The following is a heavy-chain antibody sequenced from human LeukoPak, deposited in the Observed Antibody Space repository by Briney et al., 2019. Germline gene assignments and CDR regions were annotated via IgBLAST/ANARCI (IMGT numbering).Heavy chain of an antibody. V-gene: IGHV1-2*02. CDR3: ASAAAAINYYYYMDV. D-gene: IGHD6-13*01. J-gene: IGHJ6*03. CDR1: GYTFTGYY. CDR2: INPNSGGT. Sequence: ASVKVSCKASGYTFTGYYMHWVRQAPGQGLEWMVWINPNSGGTNYAQKFQGRVTMTRDTSISTAYMELSRLRSDDTAVYYCASAAAAINYYYYMDVWGKGTTVTVSS.